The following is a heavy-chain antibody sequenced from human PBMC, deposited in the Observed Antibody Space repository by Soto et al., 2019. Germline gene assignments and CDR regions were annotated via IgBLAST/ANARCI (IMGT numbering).Heavy chain of an antibody. CDR1: GGSISSYY. Sequence: PSETLSLTCTVSGGSISSYYWSWIRQPPGKGLEWIGYIYYSGSTNYNPSLKSRVTISVDTSKNPFSLKLSSVTAADTAVYYCARAIRFLEWSLEAAECLDPWGQGPLVTVSS. V-gene: IGHV4-59*01. CDR3: ARAIRFLEWSLEAAECLDP. J-gene: IGHJ5*02. D-gene: IGHD3-3*01. CDR2: IYYSGST.